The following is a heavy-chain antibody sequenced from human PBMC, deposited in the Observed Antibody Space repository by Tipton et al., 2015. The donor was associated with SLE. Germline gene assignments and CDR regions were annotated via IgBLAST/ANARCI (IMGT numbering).Heavy chain of an antibody. D-gene: IGHD3-3*01. CDR1: GFTFSDYY. Sequence: SLRLSCAASGFTFSDYYMTWIRQAPGKGLEWVSYISSSGSNIYYADSVRGRFTISRDNVENSLYLQMNSLRAEDTAVYFCAKAGFFSGYYDAFDVWDQGTMVTVSS. CDR2: ISSSGSNI. CDR3: AKAGFFSGYYDAFDV. J-gene: IGHJ3*01. V-gene: IGHV3-11*01.